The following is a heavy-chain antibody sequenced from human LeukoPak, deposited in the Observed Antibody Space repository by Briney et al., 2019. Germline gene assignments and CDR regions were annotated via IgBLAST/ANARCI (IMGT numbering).Heavy chain of an antibody. D-gene: IGHD6-13*01. CDR2: IYTSGST. V-gene: IGHV4-4*07. Sequence: SETLSLTCTVSGGSISSYYWSWIRQPAGKGLEWIGRIYTSGSTNYNPSLKSRVTMSVDTSKNQFSLKLSSVTAADTAVYYCAREGSSWYNRRWWFDPWGQGTLVTVSS. CDR3: AREGSSWYNRRWWFDP. J-gene: IGHJ5*02. CDR1: GGSISSYY.